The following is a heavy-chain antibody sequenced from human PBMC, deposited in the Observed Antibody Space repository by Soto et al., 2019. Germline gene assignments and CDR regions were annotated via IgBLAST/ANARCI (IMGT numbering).Heavy chain of an antibody. CDR3: AIDASSGRGATNGFGS. V-gene: IGHV3-23*01. CDR2: ISGSGDST. CDR1: GFTFNNYA. D-gene: IGHD1-26*01. J-gene: IGHJ4*02. Sequence: GGSLRLSCAASGFTFNNYAMSWVRQAPGQGLEWVSAISGSGDSTYYADSVKGRFTISRDYSKNTLYLQMNSLRAEDTAVYYCAIDASSGRGATNGFGSWDQGTLVTVSS.